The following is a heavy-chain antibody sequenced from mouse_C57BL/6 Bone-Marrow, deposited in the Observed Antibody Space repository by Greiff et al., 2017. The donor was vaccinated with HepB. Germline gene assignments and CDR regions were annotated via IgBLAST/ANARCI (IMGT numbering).Heavy chain of an antibody. CDR2: IYPRDGST. CDR1: GSTFTSYD. J-gene: IGHJ1*03. CDR3: AVTMVTTTGGYWYFDV. Sequence: VQLQQSGPELVKPGASVKLSCKASGSTFTSYDINWVKPRPGQGLEWIGWIYPRDGSTKYNEKFKGKATWTVDTSSRTAYRELHSLTSEDAAVYFCAVTMVTTTGGYWYFDVWGTGTTVTVSS. D-gene: IGHD2-2*01. V-gene: IGHV1-85*01.